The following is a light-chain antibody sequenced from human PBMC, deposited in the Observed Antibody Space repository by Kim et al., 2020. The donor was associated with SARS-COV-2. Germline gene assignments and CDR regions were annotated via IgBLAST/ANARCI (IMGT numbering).Light chain of an antibody. Sequence: EIVMKQSPAILSVSPGERATLSCRASQSVSHNLAWYQQKRGQTPRLLISGASARATGVPDRFSGGGSGTEFTLTISSLQSEDFAVYYCLQYNNWPRTFGQGTKVDIK. CDR2: GAS. CDR1: QSVSHN. V-gene: IGKV3-15*01. CDR3: LQYNNWPRT. J-gene: IGKJ1*01.